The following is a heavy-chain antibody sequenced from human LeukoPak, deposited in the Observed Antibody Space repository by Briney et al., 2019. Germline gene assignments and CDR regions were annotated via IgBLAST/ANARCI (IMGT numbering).Heavy chain of an antibody. Sequence: SQTLSLTCTVSGGSISSGDYYWRWIRQPPGTGLEWIGYIYYSGNTYYNPSLKSRVTISIDTSKNQFSLKLSSVTAADTAVYHCARDSSGYSRLDYWGQGTLATVSS. V-gene: IGHV4-30-4*08. J-gene: IGHJ4*02. D-gene: IGHD3-22*01. CDR3: ARDSSGYSRLDY. CDR1: GGSISSGDYY. CDR2: IYYSGNT.